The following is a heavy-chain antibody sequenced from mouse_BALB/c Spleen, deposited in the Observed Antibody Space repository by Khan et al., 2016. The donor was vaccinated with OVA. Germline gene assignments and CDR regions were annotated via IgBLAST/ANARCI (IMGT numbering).Heavy chain of an antibody. CDR1: GYTFTDFL. Sequence: VQLQESGPELVKPGASVKMSCKASGYTFTDFLISWLKQRPGQGLEWIGEIYPGSGYIYYNEKFKGKATLTSDKSSNTAYMQLTSLTSEDSAVYCWARAGYGGFAHWGQGTLVTVSA. J-gene: IGHJ3*01. CDR3: ARAGYGGFAH. V-gene: IGHV1-77*01. D-gene: IGHD3-2*02. CDR2: IYPGSGYI.